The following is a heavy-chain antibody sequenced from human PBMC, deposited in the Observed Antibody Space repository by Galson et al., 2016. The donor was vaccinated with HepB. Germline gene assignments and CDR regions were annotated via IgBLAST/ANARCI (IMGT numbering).Heavy chain of an antibody. Sequence: SVKVSCKASGYILTSDYIHCLRQDPGQGLQWMGIINPSRGSSTYAQKFQSRVTMTRDPSTRTGYMELSSLRSEDTAVYYCARGGYGDYLDYWGQGTLVTVSS. CDR2: INPSRGSS. V-gene: IGHV1-46*01. D-gene: IGHD4-17*01. CDR1: GYILTSDY. CDR3: ARGGYGDYLDY. J-gene: IGHJ4*02.